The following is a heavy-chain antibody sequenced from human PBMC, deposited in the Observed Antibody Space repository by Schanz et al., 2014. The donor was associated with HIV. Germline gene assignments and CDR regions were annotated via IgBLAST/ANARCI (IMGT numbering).Heavy chain of an antibody. J-gene: IGHJ3*02. CDR3: ARDVAGCSGTSCYSDAFDI. D-gene: IGHD2-2*01. CDR2: TWYDGSNK. V-gene: IGHV3-33*01. CDR1: GFTFRSYG. Sequence: VQLLDSGGGLVQPGGSLRLSCAASGFTFRSYGMHWVRQAPGKGLEWVAVTWYDGSNKYYADSVKGRFTISRVNSKNTLFLQMNSLRAEDTAVYFCARDVAGCSGTSCYSDAFDIWGQGTLVTVSS.